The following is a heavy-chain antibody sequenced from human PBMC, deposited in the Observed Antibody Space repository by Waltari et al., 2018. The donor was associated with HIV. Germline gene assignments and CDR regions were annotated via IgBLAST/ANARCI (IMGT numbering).Heavy chain of an antibody. J-gene: IGHJ2*01. CDR1: GGPFTCHY. Sequence: QVDLQQWGPGLLKPSETLSRTCAVSGGPFTCHYWCWIRETPGEGLQWIGEMNDGGKSNYNPTLKSRAVMTIDPSKKQFSLKLKSVTAADTGVYYCARGPRPSTVTAPGWYFDLWGRGTLVTVSS. D-gene: IGHD2-21*02. CDR2: MNDGGKS. V-gene: IGHV4-34*02. CDR3: ARGPRPSTVTAPGWYFDL.